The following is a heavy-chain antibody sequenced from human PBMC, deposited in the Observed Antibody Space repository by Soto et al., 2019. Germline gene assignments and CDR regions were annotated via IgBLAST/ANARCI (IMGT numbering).Heavy chain of an antibody. Sequence: EVQLLESGGGLVQPGGSLRLSCAASGFTFSNYAMSWVRQAPGKGLEWVSSISGSAGSTYYADSVKGRFTISRDNSTNPLYLQMTSLRAEDTAVYFCPKDPDYGGLHWFDPWGQGVLVTVSS. J-gene: IGHJ5*02. D-gene: IGHD4-17*01. CDR3: PKDPDYGGLHWFDP. CDR1: GFTFSNYA. V-gene: IGHV3-23*01. CDR2: ISGSAGST.